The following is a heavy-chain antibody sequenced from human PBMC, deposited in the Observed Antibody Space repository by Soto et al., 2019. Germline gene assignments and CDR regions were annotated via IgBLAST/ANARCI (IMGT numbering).Heavy chain of an antibody. J-gene: IGHJ6*02. CDR2: IYHSGST. CDR3: ARDLGVRGVIMGPDYYYGMDV. V-gene: IGHV4-59*01. Sequence: ASETLSLTCTVSGGSISSYYWSWIRQPPGKGLEWIGYIYHSGSTNYNPSLKSRVTISVDTSKNQFSLKLSSVTAADTAVYYCARDLGVRGVIMGPDYYYGMDVWGQGTTVTVSS. D-gene: IGHD3-10*01. CDR1: GGSISSYY.